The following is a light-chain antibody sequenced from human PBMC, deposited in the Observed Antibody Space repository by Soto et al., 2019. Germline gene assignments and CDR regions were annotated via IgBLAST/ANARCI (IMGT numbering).Light chain of an antibody. CDR2: DVT. Sequence: QSALTQPASVSGSPGQSVTISCSXXSXDVGAYNYVSWYQRHPGKAPKLMIYDVTNRPSGVSNRFSGSKSGNTASLTISGLQAEDEADYFCSSYTSSSTVVFGGGTKLTVL. J-gene: IGLJ3*02. CDR3: SSYTSSSTVV. CDR1: SXDVGAYNY. V-gene: IGLV2-14*01.